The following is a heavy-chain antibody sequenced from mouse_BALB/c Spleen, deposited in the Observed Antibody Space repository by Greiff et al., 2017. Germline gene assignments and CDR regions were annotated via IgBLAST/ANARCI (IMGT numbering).Heavy chain of an antibody. CDR1: GFNIKDTY. Sequence: VQLQQSGAELVKPGASVKLSCTASGFNIKDTYMHWVKQRPEQGLEWIGRIDPANGNTKYDPKFQGKATITADTSSNTAYLQLSSLTSEDTAVYYCARWGLRGAWFAYWGQGTLVTVSA. D-gene: IGHD2-4*01. V-gene: IGHV14-3*02. CDR3: ARWGLRGAWFAY. CDR2: IDPANGNT. J-gene: IGHJ3*01.